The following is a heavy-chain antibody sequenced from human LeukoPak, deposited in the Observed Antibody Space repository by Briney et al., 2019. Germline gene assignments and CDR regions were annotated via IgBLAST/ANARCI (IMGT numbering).Heavy chain of an antibody. D-gene: IGHD3-10*01. Sequence: ASVKVSCKASGYTFTGYYMHWVRQAPGQGLEWMGWINPNSGGTNYAQKFQGRVTMTRDTSISTAYMELSRLRSDDTAVYYCARDDSYYYGSGSLDYWGQGTLVTVSS. J-gene: IGHJ4*02. CDR1: GYTFTGYY. CDR2: INPNSGGT. V-gene: IGHV1-2*02. CDR3: ARDDSYYYGSGSLDY.